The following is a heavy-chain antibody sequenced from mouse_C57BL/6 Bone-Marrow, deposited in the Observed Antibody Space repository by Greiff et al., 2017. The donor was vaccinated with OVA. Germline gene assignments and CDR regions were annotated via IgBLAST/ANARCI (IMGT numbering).Heavy chain of an antibody. V-gene: IGHV10-1*01. J-gene: IGHJ1*03. D-gene: IGHD2-5*01. Sequence: EVMLVESGGGLVQPKGSLKLSCAASGFSFNTYAMNWVRQAPGKGLEWVARIRSKSNNYATYYADSVKDRFTISRDDSESMLYLQMNNLKTEDTAMYYCVRKGYSRYFDVWGTGTTVTVSS. CDR2: IRSKSNNYAT. CDR3: VRKGYSRYFDV. CDR1: GFSFNTYA.